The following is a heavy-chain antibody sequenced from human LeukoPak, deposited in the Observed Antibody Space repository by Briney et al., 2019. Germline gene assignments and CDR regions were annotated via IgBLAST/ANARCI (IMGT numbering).Heavy chain of an antibody. Sequence: GGSLRLSCAASGFTFSSYWMNWARQAPGKGLEWVASINHNGNVNYYVDSVKGRFTISRDNAKNSLYLQMSNLSAEDTAVCFCARGGGLDVWGQGATVTVSS. CDR3: ARGGGLDV. V-gene: IGHV3-7*03. CDR1: GFTFSSYW. J-gene: IGHJ6*02. CDR2: INHNGNVN. D-gene: IGHD3-16*01.